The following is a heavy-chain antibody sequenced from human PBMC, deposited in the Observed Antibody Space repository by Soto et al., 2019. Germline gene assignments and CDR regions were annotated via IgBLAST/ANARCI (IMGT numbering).Heavy chain of an antibody. Sequence: QVQLVQSGAEVKKPGSSVKVSCKASGGTFSSYTISWVRQAPGQGLEWMGRIIPILGIANYAQKFQGRVTITADKPTSRAYMELSSLRSEDTAVYYCARDIRGGSSSWYIDYWGQGTLVTVSS. V-gene: IGHV1-69*08. CDR2: IIPILGIA. D-gene: IGHD6-13*01. CDR1: GGTFSSYT. J-gene: IGHJ4*02. CDR3: ARDIRGGSSSWYIDY.